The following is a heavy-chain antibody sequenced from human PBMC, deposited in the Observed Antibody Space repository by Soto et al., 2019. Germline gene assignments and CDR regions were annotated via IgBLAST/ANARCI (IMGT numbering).Heavy chain of an antibody. J-gene: IGHJ4*02. CDR3: AKTGRDYGDSPNDY. CDR2: ISYDGSNK. CDR1: GFSFSYYA. D-gene: IGHD4-17*01. Sequence: HPGGSLRLSCAASGFSFSYYAMHWVRRAPGKGLEWVALISYDGSNKFYADSVKGRFTISRDNSKNTLYLQMNGLRTEDTAVYYCAKTGRDYGDSPNDYWGQGTLVTVSS. V-gene: IGHV3-30*18.